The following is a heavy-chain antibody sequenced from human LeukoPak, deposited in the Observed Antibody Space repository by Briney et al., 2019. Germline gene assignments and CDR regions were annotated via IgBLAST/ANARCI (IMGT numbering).Heavy chain of an antibody. CDR2: MYYSGST. CDR1: AGSVTNSYY. CDR3: ARQYYYNRAIYSKLDY. V-gene: IGHV4-39*01. D-gene: IGHD3-22*01. J-gene: IGHJ4*02. Sequence: PSETLSLTCTVSAGSVTNSYYWAWIRPPPGKGLEWIGSMYYSGSTYYNPSLKSRVTISVDTSKNQFSLKLSSVTAADTAVYYCARQYYYNRAIYSKLDYWGQGTLVTVSS.